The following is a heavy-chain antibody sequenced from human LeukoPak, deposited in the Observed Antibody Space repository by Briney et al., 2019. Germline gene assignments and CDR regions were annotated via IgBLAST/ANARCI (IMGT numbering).Heavy chain of an antibody. J-gene: IGHJ4*02. D-gene: IGHD3-10*01. V-gene: IGHV4-39*01. Sequence: PSETLSLTCTVSGGSISSSSYYWGWIRQPPGKGLEWIGSIYYSGSTYYNPSLKSRVTISVDTSKNQFSLKLSSVTAADTAVYYCASGKSMVRGVVAYWGQGTLVTVSS. CDR2: IYYSGST. CDR1: GGSISSSSYY. CDR3: ASGKSMVRGVVAY.